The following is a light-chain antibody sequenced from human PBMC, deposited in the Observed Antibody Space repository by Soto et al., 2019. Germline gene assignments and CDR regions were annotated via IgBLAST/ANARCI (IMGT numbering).Light chain of an antibody. J-gene: IGLJ2*01. CDR3: SSYTSSSTLVV. Sequence: QSALTQPASVSGSPGQSITISCTGTSIDVGGYNYVSWYQQHPGKAPKLMIYDVSNRPSGVSNRFSGSKSGNTASLTISGLQAEDEDDYYCSSYTSSSTLVVFGGGTK. V-gene: IGLV2-14*01. CDR1: SIDVGGYNY. CDR2: DVS.